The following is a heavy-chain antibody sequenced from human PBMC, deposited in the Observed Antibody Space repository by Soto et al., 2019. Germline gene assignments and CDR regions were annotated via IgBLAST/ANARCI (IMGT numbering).Heavy chain of an antibody. J-gene: IGHJ4*02. CDR1: GYTFTSYY. CDR2: INPSGGST. CDR3: ARGPLVVLNYFES. V-gene: IGHV1-46*01. Sequence: ASVKVSCKASGYTFTSYYMHWVRQAPGQGLEWMGIINPSGGSTSYAQKFQGRVTMTRDTSTSTVYMELSSLRSDDTAMYFCARGPLVVLNYFESWGQGTLVTVSS.